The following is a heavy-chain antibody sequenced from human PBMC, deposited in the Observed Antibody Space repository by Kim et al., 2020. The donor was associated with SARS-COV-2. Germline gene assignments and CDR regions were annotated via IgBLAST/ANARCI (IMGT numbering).Heavy chain of an antibody. D-gene: IGHD6-13*01. J-gene: IGHJ6*02. Sequence: KGRFTISRDNSKNTLYLQMSSLRAEDTAVYYCVKDFSAAAGTGYYYGMDVWGQGTTVTVSS. CDR3: VKDFSAAAGTGYYYGMDV. V-gene: IGHV3-64D*06.